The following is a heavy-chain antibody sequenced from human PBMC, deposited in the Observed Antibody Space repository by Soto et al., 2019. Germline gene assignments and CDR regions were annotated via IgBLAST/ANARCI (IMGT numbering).Heavy chain of an antibody. CDR2: ISSSSSYI. J-gene: IGHJ4*02. D-gene: IGHD2-15*01. Sequence: GGSLRLSCAASGFTFSDYSMNWVRQAPGKGLEWVSSISSSSSYIYYADSVKGRFTISRDNAKNSLYLQMNSLRAEDTAVFYCARHTDYCSGGSCYRSFDYWGQGTLVTVSS. CDR1: GFTFSDYS. CDR3: ARHTDYCSGGSCYRSFDY. V-gene: IGHV3-21*04.